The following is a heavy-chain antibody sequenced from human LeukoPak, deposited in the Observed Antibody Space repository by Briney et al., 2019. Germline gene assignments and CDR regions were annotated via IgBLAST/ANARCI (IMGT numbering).Heavy chain of an antibody. D-gene: IGHD2-2*01. CDR1: GYTSTGYY. J-gene: IGHJ5*02. CDR2: INPNSGGT. CDR3: ARIPIVVVPAAQGDNWFDP. V-gene: IGHV1-2*02. Sequence: ASVKVSCKASGYTSTGYYMHWVRQAPGQGLEWMGWINPNSGGTNYAQKFQGRVTMTRDTSISTAYMELSRLRSDDTAVYYCARIPIVVVPAAQGDNWFDPWGQGTLVTVS.